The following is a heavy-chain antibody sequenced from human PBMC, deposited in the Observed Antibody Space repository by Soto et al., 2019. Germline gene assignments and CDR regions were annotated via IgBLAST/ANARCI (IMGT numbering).Heavy chain of an antibody. D-gene: IGHD2-21*02. Sequence: ASVKVSCKASGYTFTSCAMHWVRQAPGQRLEWMGWINAGNGNTKYSQKFQGRVTITRDTSASTAYMELSSLRSEVTAVYYCARSIVVVTALDYWGQGTLVTVSS. J-gene: IGHJ4*02. CDR3: ARSIVVVTALDY. V-gene: IGHV1-3*01. CDR2: INAGNGNT. CDR1: GYTFTSCA.